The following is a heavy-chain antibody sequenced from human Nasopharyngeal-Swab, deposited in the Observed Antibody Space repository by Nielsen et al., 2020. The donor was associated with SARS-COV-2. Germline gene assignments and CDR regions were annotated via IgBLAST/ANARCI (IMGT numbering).Heavy chain of an antibody. D-gene: IGHD3-10*02. J-gene: IGHJ2*01. CDR2: IYHSGST. V-gene: IGHV4-38-2*01. CDR1: GYSISSGYY. Sequence: SETLSLTCAVSGYSISSGYYWGWIRQPPGKGLEWIGSIYHSGSTYYNPSLKSRVTISVDTSKNQFSLKLSSVTAADTAVYYCARLPTPMVGGTLGFDLWGRGTLVTVSS. CDR3: ARLPTPMVGGTLGFDL.